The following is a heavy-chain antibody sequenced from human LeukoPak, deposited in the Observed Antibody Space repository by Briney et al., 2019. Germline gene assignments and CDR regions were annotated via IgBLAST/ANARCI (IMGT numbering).Heavy chain of an antibody. D-gene: IGHD2-2*01. Sequence: SETLSLTCAVYGGSFSGYYWSWIRQPPGQGLEWIGEINHSGSTNYNPSLKSRVTISVDTSKNQFSLKLSSVTAADTAVYYCARGPYCSSTSCYDDYYYMDVWGKGTTVTVSS. J-gene: IGHJ6*03. V-gene: IGHV4-34*01. CDR2: INHSGST. CDR3: ARGPYCSSTSCYDDYYYMDV. CDR1: GGSFSGYY.